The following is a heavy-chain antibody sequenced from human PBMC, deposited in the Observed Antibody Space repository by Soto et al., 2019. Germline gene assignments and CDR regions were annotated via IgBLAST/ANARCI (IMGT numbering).Heavy chain of an antibody. CDR2: ISWNSGSI. Sequence: PGGSLRLSCAASGFTFDDYAMHWVRQAPGKGLEWVSGISWNSGSIGYADSVKGRFTISRDNAKNSLYLQMNSLRAEDTALYYCAKDISSSWLSFDYWGQGTLVTVSS. J-gene: IGHJ4*02. V-gene: IGHV3-9*01. CDR1: GFTFDDYA. CDR3: AKDISSSWLSFDY. D-gene: IGHD6-13*01.